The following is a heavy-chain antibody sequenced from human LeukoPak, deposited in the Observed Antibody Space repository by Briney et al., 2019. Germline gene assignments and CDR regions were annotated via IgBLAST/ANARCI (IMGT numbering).Heavy chain of an antibody. CDR1: GFTFSSYG. Sequence: QPGGSLRLSCAASGFTFSSYGMHWVRQAPGKGLEWVAVIWYDGSNKYYADSVKGRFTISRDNSKNTLCLQMNSLRAEDTAVYYCARLFTAMAPFDYWGQGTLVTVSS. CDR3: ARLFTAMAPFDY. CDR2: IWYDGSNK. D-gene: IGHD5-18*01. V-gene: IGHV3-33*01. J-gene: IGHJ4*02.